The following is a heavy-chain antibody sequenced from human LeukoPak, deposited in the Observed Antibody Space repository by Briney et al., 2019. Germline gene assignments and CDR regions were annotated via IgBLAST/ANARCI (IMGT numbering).Heavy chain of an antibody. CDR1: GGSISSGSYY. J-gene: IGHJ6*03. Sequence: PSQTLSLTCTVSGGSISSGSYYWSWIRQPAGKGLEWIGRIYTSGSTNYNPSLKSRVTISVDTSKNQFSLKLSSVTAADTAVYYCARDRKSHNGYSSSWYIYHYYYMDVWGKGTTVTISS. V-gene: IGHV4-61*02. CDR2: IYTSGST. CDR3: ARDRKSHNGYSSSWYIYHYYYMDV. D-gene: IGHD6-13*01.